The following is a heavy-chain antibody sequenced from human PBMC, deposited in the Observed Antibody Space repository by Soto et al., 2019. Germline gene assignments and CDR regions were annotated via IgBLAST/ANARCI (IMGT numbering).Heavy chain of an antibody. CDR2: ISSSSSYI. Sequence: SLRLSCAASGFTFSSYSINWVRQAPGKGLEWVSSISSSSSYIYYADSVKGRFTISRDNAKNSLYLQMNSLRAEDTAVYYCARDLLAAGHDPWGQGTLVTVSS. CDR3: ARDLLAAGHDP. V-gene: IGHV3-21*01. J-gene: IGHJ5*02. D-gene: IGHD6-13*01. CDR1: GFTFSSYS.